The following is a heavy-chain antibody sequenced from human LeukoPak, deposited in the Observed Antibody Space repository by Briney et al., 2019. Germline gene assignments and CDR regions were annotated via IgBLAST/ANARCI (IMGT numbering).Heavy chain of an antibody. V-gene: IGHV3-48*01. CDR2: ISTSGSTT. J-gene: IGHJ3*02. D-gene: IGHD4-17*01. Sequence: GGSLRLSCAASGFTFSSYAMNWVRQSPGKGLEWVSYISTSGSTTHYAGSVKGRFNISRDNAKNSLYLQMNSLRAEDTAVYYCARATVTTDDAFDIWGQGTMVSVSS. CDR1: GFTFSSYA. CDR3: ARATVTTDDAFDI.